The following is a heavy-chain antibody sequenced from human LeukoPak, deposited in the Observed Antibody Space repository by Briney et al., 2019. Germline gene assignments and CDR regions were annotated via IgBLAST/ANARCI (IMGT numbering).Heavy chain of an antibody. D-gene: IGHD6-13*01. CDR3: ARLTQQLVLPYYYYMDV. Sequence: GESLKISCKGSGYNFTNYWIAWVRQMPGKGLEWMGIIYPGDSDTRYSPSYQGQVTISADKSISTAYLWWSSLEASDTAMYYCARLTQQLVLPYYYYMDVWGKGTTVTISS. J-gene: IGHJ6*03. CDR1: GYNFTNYW. V-gene: IGHV5-51*01. CDR2: IYPGDSDT.